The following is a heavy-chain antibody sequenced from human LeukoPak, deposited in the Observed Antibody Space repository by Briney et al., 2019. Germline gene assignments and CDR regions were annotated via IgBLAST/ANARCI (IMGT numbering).Heavy chain of an antibody. D-gene: IGHD3-22*01. J-gene: IGHJ4*02. CDR3: ARDPGDDSSGYYHY. V-gene: IGHV1-69*04. CDR1: GGTFSSYT. CDR2: IIPILGIA. Sequence: ASVKVSCKASGGTFSSYTISWVRQAPGQGLEWMGRIIPILGIANYAQKFQGRVTITADKSTSTAYMELSRLRSEDTAVYYCARDPGDDSSGYYHYWGQGTLVTVSS.